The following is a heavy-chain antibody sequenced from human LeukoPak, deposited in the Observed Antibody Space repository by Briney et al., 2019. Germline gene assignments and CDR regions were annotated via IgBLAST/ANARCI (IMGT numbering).Heavy chain of an antibody. CDR3: AKDYGGGY. D-gene: IGHD3-16*01. V-gene: IGHV3-7*03. CDR1: GFTFSSYW. J-gene: IGHJ4*02. CDR2: VKQDGSEK. Sequence: GGSLRLSCAASGFTFSSYWMSWVRQAPGKVLEWVANVKQDGSEKFYVDSVKGRFTISRDNSKNTLYLQMNSLRAEDTAVYYCAKDYGGGYWGQGTLVTVSS.